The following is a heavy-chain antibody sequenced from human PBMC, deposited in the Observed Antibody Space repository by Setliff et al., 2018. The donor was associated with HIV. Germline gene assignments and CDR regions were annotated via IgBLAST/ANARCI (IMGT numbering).Heavy chain of an antibody. CDR3: AGGGGSSAPDAFDI. CDR1: RYTFTGYY. CDR2: INPDTGDT. Sequence: ASVKVSCKASRYTFTGYYIHWVRQAPGEGLEWMGWINPDTGDTNYAQKFQGWVTMTRDTSISTAYMELSRLRSDDTALYYCAGGGGSSAPDAFDIWGQGTMVTVS. J-gene: IGHJ3*02. V-gene: IGHV1-2*04. D-gene: IGHD1-26*01.